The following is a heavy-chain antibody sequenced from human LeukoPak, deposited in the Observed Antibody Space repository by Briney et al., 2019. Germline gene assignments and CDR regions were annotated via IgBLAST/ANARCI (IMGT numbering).Heavy chain of an antibody. D-gene: IGHD3-10*01. CDR3: ARKERFIWSPLDY. Sequence: ASVKVSCKASGYTFTGYYMHWVRQAPGQGLEWMGWINPNSGGTNYAQKFQGWVTMTRDTSISTAYMELSRLRSDDTAVYYCARKERFIWSPLDYWGQGTLVTVSS. V-gene: IGHV1-2*04. CDR1: GYTFTGYY. J-gene: IGHJ4*02. CDR2: INPNSGGT.